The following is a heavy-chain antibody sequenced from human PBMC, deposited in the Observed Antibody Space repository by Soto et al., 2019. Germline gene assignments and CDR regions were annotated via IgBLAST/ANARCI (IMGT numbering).Heavy chain of an antibody. CDR2: ISSDGRDK. J-gene: IGHJ4*02. CDR1: GFTFSTYG. CDR3: EKDRDTYGSAYYFDY. V-gene: IGHV3-30*18. D-gene: IGHD5-18*01. Sequence: QVQLVESGGGVVQPGRSLRLSCAASGFTFSTYGIHWVRQAPGKGLEWVAGISSDGRDKYHADSVKGRFTISRDNSKNTLYLQMNSLRDEDTAVYYCEKDRDTYGSAYYFDYWGQGTLVTVSS.